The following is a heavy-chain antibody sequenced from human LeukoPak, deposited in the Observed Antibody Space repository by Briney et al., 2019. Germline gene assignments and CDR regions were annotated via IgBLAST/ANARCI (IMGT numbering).Heavy chain of an antibody. CDR2: ISSSGSTI. CDR3: AKDLGAYYYDSSGSDY. D-gene: IGHD3-22*01. CDR1: GFTFSDYY. Sequence: GGSLRLSCAASGFTFSDYYMSWIRQAPGKGLEWISHISSSGSTIYYADSVKGRFTISRDNSKNTLYLQMNSLRAEDTAVYYCAKDLGAYYYDSSGSDYWGQGTLVTVSS. V-gene: IGHV3-11*04. J-gene: IGHJ4*02.